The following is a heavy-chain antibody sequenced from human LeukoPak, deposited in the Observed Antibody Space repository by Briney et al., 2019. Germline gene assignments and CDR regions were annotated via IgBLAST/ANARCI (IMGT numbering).Heavy chain of an antibody. CDR2: ISNDGNNK. CDR1: GFTFGGYG. Sequence: PGRSLRLSYAASGFTFGGYGMHWVRQAPGKGLEWVAAISNDGNNKYYEDSVKGRFTISRDNFKNTLYLQMNSLRVEDTAVYYCAKASTVVTPTFDYWGQGTLVTVSS. CDR3: AKASTVVTPTFDY. J-gene: IGHJ4*02. V-gene: IGHV3-30*18. D-gene: IGHD4-23*01.